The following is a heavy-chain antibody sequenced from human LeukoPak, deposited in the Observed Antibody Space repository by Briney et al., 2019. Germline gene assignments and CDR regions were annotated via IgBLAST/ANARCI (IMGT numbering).Heavy chain of an antibody. CDR1: GVTLSNYA. J-gene: IGHJ3*01. D-gene: IGHD5-12*01. V-gene: IGHV3-23*01. CDR2: ISSSGSGGNT. Sequence: PGGSLRLSCVASGVTLSNYAMSWARQAPGKGLEWVSGISSSGSGGNTYYADSVKGRFTISRDNSENTLYLQMNSLRVEDTALFYCARAGGSRYGYAFDVWGQGTLVTVSS. CDR3: ARAGGSRYGYAFDV.